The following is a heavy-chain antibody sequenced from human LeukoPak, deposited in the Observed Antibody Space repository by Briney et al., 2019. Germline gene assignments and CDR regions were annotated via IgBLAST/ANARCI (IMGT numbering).Heavy chain of an antibody. CDR2: IYTSGST. V-gene: IGHV4-61*02. CDR1: GGSISSGSYY. Sequence: SETLSLTCTVSGGSISSGSYYWSWIRQPAGKGLEWIGRIYTSGSTNYNPFLKSRVTISVDTSKNQFSLKLSSVTAADTAVYYCARLPLPRKYCSSTSCPWGQGTLVTVSS. D-gene: IGHD2-2*01. CDR3: ARLPLPRKYCSSTSCP. J-gene: IGHJ5*02.